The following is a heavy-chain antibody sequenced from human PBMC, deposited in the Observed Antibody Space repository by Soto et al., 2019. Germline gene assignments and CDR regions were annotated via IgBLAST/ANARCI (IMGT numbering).Heavy chain of an antibody. D-gene: IGHD6-13*01. J-gene: IGHJ6*03. CDR2: IKQDGSQE. CDR3: ATTSSWYDYYYYMDV. CDR1: GFTFSSYW. V-gene: IGHV3-7*01. Sequence: EVQLVESGGGLVQPGGSLRLSCAASGFTFSSYWMNWVRQAPGKGLEWVANIKQDGSQENYVDSVKGRFTISRDNAKNSLYLQMNNLRAEDTAVYFCATTSSWYDYYYYMDVWGKGTPVAVSS.